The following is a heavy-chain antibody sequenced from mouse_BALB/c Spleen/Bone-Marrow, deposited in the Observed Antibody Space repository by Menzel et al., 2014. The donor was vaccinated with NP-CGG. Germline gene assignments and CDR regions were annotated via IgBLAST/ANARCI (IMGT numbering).Heavy chain of an antibody. J-gene: IGHJ2*01. V-gene: IGHV4-1*02. D-gene: IGHD2-14*01. CDR1: GFDFSRYW. Sequence: DVKLQESGGGLVQPGGSLKLSCAASGFDFSRYWMSWVRQAPGKGLEWIGEINPDSSRLNYTPSLKDKFIISRDNAKNTLYLQMNKVRSEDTALYYCARPVYRYDPPAYWGQGTTLTVSS. CDR2: INPDSSRL. CDR3: ARPVYRYDPPAY.